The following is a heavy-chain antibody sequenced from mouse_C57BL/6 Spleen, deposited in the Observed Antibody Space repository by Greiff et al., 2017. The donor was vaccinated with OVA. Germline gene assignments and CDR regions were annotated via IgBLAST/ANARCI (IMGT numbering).Heavy chain of an antibody. D-gene: IGHD2-4*01. CDR1: GFTFNTYA. CDR3: VIYYDSLYYYAMDY. V-gene: IGHV10-3*01. J-gene: IGHJ4*01. CDR2: IRSKSSNYST. Sequence: EVQRVESGGGLVQPKGSLKLSCAASGFTFNTYAMPWVRQAPGKGLEWVARIRSKSSNYSTYYADSVKDRFTISRDDSQSMLYLQMNNLKTDDTAMYYCVIYYDSLYYYAMDYWGQGTSVTVSS.